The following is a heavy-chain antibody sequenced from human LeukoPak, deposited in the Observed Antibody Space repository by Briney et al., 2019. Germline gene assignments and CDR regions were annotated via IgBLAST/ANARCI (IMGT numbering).Heavy chain of an antibody. V-gene: IGHV1-18*01. Sequence: GASVKVSGKASGYRLTSYGISWARQAPGQGLEWMGWISAYNGNTNYAQKLQGRVTMTTDTSTSTAYMELRSLRSDDTAVYYCARGGDGDILTGLVFDYWGQGTLVTVSS. D-gene: IGHD3-9*01. CDR1: GYRLTSYG. CDR3: ARGGDGDILTGLVFDY. J-gene: IGHJ4*02. CDR2: ISAYNGNT.